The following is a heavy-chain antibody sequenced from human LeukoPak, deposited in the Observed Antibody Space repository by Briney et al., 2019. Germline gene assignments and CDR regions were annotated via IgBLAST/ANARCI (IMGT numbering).Heavy chain of an antibody. CDR1: GFTFSSYA. Sequence: PGGSLRLSCAASGFTFSSYAMSWGREAPGKGLEWVSAISGSGGSTYYADSVKGRFTISRDNSKNTLYLQMNSLRAEDTAVYYCAKAGSGSYPVGGYNWFDPWGQGTLVTVSS. D-gene: IGHD3-10*01. J-gene: IGHJ5*02. CDR2: ISGSGGST. CDR3: AKAGSGSYPVGGYNWFDP. V-gene: IGHV3-23*01.